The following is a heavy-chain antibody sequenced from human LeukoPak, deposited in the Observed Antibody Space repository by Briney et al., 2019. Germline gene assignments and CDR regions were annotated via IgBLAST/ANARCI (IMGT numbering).Heavy chain of an antibody. D-gene: IGHD4-23*01. CDR2: ISSSSSYI. CDR1: GFTFSSYS. Sequence: GSLRLSCAASGFTFSSYSMNWVRQAPGKGLESVSSISSSSSYIYYADSVKGRFTISRDNAKNSLYLQMNSLRAEDTAVYYCAREFTTVVTPGDYWGQGTLVTASS. V-gene: IGHV3-21*01. J-gene: IGHJ4*02. CDR3: AREFTTVVTPGDY.